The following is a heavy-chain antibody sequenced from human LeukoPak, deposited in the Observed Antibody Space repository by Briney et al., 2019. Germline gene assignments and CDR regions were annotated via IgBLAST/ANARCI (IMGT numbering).Heavy chain of an antibody. CDR1: VFTFSSYA. CDR3: ARATMVRGVAVDY. D-gene: IGHD3-10*01. CDR2: MAYDGSNK. Sequence: HPGRSLRLSCAASVFTFSSYAMHWVRQAPGKGLEWVAVMAYDGSNKYYADSLKGRFTISRDNSKNTLYLQMNSLRADDTAVYYCARATMVRGVAVDYWGQGTLVTVSS. J-gene: IGHJ4*02. V-gene: IGHV3-30-3*01.